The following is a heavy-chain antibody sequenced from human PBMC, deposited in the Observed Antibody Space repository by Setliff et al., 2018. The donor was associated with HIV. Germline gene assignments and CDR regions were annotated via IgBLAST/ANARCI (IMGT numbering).Heavy chain of an antibody. CDR3: ARGNPDYDILTGYWSHYFDY. J-gene: IGHJ4*02. CDR2: IYYSGST. Sequence: SETLSLTCTASGDSISSYYWTWIRQPPGKGLDWLGNIYYSGSTNFNPSLKGRVTISLDSSKNQFSLKLNSVTAADTAMYYCARGNPDYDILTGYWSHYFDYWGRGTLVTVSS. CDR1: GDSISSYY. D-gene: IGHD3-9*01. V-gene: IGHV4-59*01.